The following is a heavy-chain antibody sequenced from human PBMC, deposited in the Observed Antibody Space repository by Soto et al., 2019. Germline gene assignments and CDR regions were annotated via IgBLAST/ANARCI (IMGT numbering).Heavy chain of an antibody. CDR1: GYTFTSYG. CDR3: ARGGCSGGSCYLFGAFDI. J-gene: IGHJ3*02. V-gene: IGHV1-18*01. D-gene: IGHD2-15*01. CDR2: ISAYNGNT. Sequence: ASLKVSCKASGYTFTSYGISWVRQAPGQGLEWMGWISAYNGNTNYAQKLQGRVTMTTDTSTSTAYMELRSLRSDDTAVYYCARGGCSGGSCYLFGAFDIWGQGTMVTVSS.